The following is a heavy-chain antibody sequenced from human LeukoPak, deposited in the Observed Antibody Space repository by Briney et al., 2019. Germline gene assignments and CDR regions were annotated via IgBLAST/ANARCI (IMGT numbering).Heavy chain of an antibody. V-gene: IGHV3-30-3*01. CDR3: AKERRDGYPDLDY. Sequence: GGSLRLSCAASGFTFSSYAIHWVRQAPGKGLEWVAVISYDGSNEYYARSVKGRFTISRDNSKNTVYLQMNSLRAEDTAVYYCAKERRDGYPDLDYWGQGTLVTVSS. CDR1: GFTFSSYA. J-gene: IGHJ4*02. CDR2: ISYDGSNE. D-gene: IGHD6-25*01.